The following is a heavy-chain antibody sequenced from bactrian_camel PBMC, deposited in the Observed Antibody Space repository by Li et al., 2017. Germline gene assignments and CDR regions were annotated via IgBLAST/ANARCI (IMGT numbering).Heavy chain of an antibody. Sequence: HVQLVESGGGSVQAGGSLRLPCTGSGDGIAVRDVGWFRQVPGREREGVATISGGGSITYADSLKGRFTISRDGGKNTVYLQMNSLKPEDTAMYYCAARGPYCYTKLSVADFTYWARGPRSPSP. CDR2: ISGGGSI. V-gene: IGHV3S53*01. J-gene: IGHJ4*01. CDR1: GDGIAVRD. D-gene: IGHD2*01.